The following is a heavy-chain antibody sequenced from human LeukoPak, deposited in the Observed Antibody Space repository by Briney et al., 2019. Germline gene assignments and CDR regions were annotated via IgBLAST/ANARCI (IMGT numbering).Heavy chain of an antibody. D-gene: IGHD6-6*01. Sequence: GGSLRLSCAASGFTFSSHWMSWVRQAPGKGLEWVANIKQDGSEKYYVDSVKGRFTISRDNAKNSLYLQMNSLRAEDTAVYYCARDGSSKGFDYWGQGTLVTVSS. CDR3: ARDGSSKGFDY. CDR2: IKQDGSEK. CDR1: GFTFSSHW. V-gene: IGHV3-7*01. J-gene: IGHJ4*02.